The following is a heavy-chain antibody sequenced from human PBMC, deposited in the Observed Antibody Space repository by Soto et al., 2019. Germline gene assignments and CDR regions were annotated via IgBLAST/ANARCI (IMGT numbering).Heavy chain of an antibody. CDR3: TTDVWTGRAIDF. V-gene: IGHV3-7*01. J-gene: IGHJ4*02. Sequence: GGSLRLSCAASGFTFSSYWMSWVRQAPGKGLEWVANIKQDGSEKYYVDSVKGRFTISRDNAKNSLYLQMNSLRAEDTAVYYCTTDVWTGRAIDFWGQGTLVTVSS. CDR1: GFTFSSYW. CDR2: IKQDGSEK. D-gene: IGHD2-21*01.